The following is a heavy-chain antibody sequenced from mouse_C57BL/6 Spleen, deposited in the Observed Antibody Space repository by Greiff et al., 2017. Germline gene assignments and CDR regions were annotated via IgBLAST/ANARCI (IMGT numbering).Heavy chain of an antibody. Sequence: QVQLQQPGAELVKPGASVKLSCKASGYTFTSYWMHWVKQRPGQGLEWIGMIHPNSGSTNYNEKFKSKATLTVDKSSSTAYMQLSSLTSEDSAVYYCARSHTTVVGFDYWGQGTTLTVFS. CDR3: ARSHTTVVGFDY. CDR1: GYTFTSYW. CDR2: IHPNSGST. V-gene: IGHV1-64*01. D-gene: IGHD1-1*01. J-gene: IGHJ2*01.